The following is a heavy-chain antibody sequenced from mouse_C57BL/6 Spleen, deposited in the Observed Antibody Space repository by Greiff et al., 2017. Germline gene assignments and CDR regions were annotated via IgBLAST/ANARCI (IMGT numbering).Heavy chain of an antibody. V-gene: IGHV1-26*01. CDR2: INPNNGGT. Sequence: EVKLQQSGPELVKPGASVKISCKASGYTFTDYYMNWVKQSHGKSLEWIGDINPNNGGTSYNQKFKGKATLTVDKSSSTAYMELRSLTSEDSAVYYCAREAAYPGDFDYWGQGTTLTVSS. J-gene: IGHJ2*01. CDR3: AREAAYPGDFDY. CDR1: GYTFTDYY. D-gene: IGHD2-10*01.